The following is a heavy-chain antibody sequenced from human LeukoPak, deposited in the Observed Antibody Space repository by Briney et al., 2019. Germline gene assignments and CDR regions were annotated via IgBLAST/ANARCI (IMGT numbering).Heavy chain of an antibody. CDR3: ARDRYSGYDSPLDY. J-gene: IGHJ4*02. D-gene: IGHD5-12*01. CDR2: ISSSSSTI. V-gene: IGHV3-48*01. Sequence: PGGSLRLSCAASGFTFSSYSMKWVRQAPGKGLEWVSYISSSSSTIYYADSVKGRFTISRDNAKNSLYLQMNSLRAEDTAVYYCARDRYSGYDSPLDYWGQGTLVTVSS. CDR1: GFTFSSYS.